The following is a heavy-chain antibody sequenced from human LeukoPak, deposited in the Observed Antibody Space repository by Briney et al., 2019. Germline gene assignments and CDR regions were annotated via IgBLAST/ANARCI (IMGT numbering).Heavy chain of an antibody. D-gene: IGHD3-10*01. CDR2: IYTSGDT. Sequence: PSETLSLTCTVSGGSISSGTYYWSWIRQPAGKGLEWIGRIYTSGDTNYNPSLKSRVTISVDTSKNQFSLKLSSVTAADTAVYYCARDYYGSGSYSYFDYWGQGTLVTVSS. CDR3: ARDYYGSGSYSYFDY. V-gene: IGHV4-61*02. CDR1: GGSISSGTYY. J-gene: IGHJ4*02.